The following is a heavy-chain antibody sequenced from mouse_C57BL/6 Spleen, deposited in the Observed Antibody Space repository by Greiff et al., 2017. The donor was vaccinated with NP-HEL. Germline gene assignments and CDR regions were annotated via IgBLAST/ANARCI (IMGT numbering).Heavy chain of an antibody. V-gene: IGHV3-6*01. CDR1: GYSITSGYY. J-gene: IGHJ2*01. CDR2: ISYDGSN. Sequence: EVKLQESGPGLVKPSQSLSLTCSVTGYSITSGYYWNWIRQFPGNKLEWMGYISYDGSNNYNPSLKNRISITRDTSKNQFFLKLNSVTTEDTATYYCARDGYYGSSDYWGQGTTLTVSS. CDR3: ARDGYYGSSDY. D-gene: IGHD1-1*01.